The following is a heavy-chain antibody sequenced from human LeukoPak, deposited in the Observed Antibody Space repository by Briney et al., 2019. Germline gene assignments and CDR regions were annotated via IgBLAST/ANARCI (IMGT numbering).Heavy chain of an antibody. CDR1: GYTFTSYY. J-gene: IGHJ4*02. CDR2: ISGSGGST. Sequence: SCKASGYTFTSYYMHWVRQAPGKGLEWVSAISGSGGSTYYADSVKGRFTISRDNSKNTLYLQMNSLRAEDTAVYYCAKAVHSGSYSPLFDYWGQGTLVTVSS. V-gene: IGHV3-23*01. CDR3: AKAVHSGSYSPLFDY. D-gene: IGHD1-26*01.